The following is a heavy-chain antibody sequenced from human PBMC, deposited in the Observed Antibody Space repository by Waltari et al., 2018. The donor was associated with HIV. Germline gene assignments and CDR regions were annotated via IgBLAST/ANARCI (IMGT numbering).Heavy chain of an antibody. CDR1: GFTFSSYW. J-gene: IGHJ3*02. D-gene: IGHD3-10*01. CDR3: AREARITIKNRAFDI. CDR2: INEEGSSR. Sequence: EVQLVESGGGLVQPGGSLRLSCAASGFTFSSYWMHWVRQAPGKGLVGVSRINEEGSSRRYADAVKGRFTSSRDNAKNTLYLQMNSLRAEDTAVYYCAREARITIKNRAFDIWGQGTMVTVSS. V-gene: IGHV3-74*01.